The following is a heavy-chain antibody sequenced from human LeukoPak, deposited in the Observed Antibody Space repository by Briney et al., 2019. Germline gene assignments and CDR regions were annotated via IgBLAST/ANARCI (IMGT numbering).Heavy chain of an antibody. J-gene: IGHJ4*02. Sequence: TGGSLRLSRAASGFSVNNNYMNWVRQATGKGLEWVSLMDNFGYKHYADSVEGRVTISGDSSRNTVYLQLNSLRAEDTAVYYCAGGSYYGSGSRPGYIEYWGQGTLVTVSS. CDR1: GFSVNNNY. CDR3: AGGSYYGSGSRPGYIEY. CDR2: MDNFGYK. V-gene: IGHV3-53*01. D-gene: IGHD3-10*01.